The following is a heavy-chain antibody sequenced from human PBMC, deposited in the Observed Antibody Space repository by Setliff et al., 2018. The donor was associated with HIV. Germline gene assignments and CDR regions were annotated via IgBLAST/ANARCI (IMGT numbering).Heavy chain of an antibody. D-gene: IGHD1-26*01. Sequence: GGSLRLSCAASGLTFSSYWMSWVRQAPGKGLEWMANIKQDGSEKNYMDSVKGRFTISRDNAENSLYLQMNSLRVEDTAVYYCATDCAVVGGTGSLDSWGQGTLVTVSS. V-gene: IGHV3-7*03. CDR2: IKQDGSEK. CDR3: ATDCAVVGGTGSLDS. J-gene: IGHJ4*02. CDR1: GLTFSSYW.